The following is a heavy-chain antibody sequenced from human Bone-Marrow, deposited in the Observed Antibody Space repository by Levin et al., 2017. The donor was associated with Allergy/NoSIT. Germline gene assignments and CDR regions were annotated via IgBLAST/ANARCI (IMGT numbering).Heavy chain of an antibody. CDR3: AKRLVPGALMVQGVIMVHDAFDI. D-gene: IGHD3-10*01. Sequence: PGGSLRLSCAASGFTFSSYGMHWVRQAPGKGLEWVAVISYDGSNKYYADSVKGRFTISRDNSKNTLYLQMNSLRAEDTAVYYCAKRLVPGALMVQGVIMVHDAFDIWGQGTMVTVSS. CDR2: ISYDGSNK. CDR1: GFTFSSYG. J-gene: IGHJ3*02. V-gene: IGHV3-30*18.